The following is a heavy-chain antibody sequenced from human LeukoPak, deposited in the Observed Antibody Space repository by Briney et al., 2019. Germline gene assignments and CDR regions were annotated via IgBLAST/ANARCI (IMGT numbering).Heavy chain of an antibody. D-gene: IGHD5-12*01. V-gene: IGHV1-69*04. CDR3: ATRRDGYNGAFDI. CDR1: GGTFSSYA. J-gene: IGHJ3*02. CDR2: IIPILGIA. Sequence: ASVKVSCKASGGTFSSYAISWVRQAPGQGLEWMGRIIPILGIANYAQKFQGRVTITADKSTSTAYMELSSLRSEDTAVYYCATRRDGYNGAFDIWGQGTMVTVSS.